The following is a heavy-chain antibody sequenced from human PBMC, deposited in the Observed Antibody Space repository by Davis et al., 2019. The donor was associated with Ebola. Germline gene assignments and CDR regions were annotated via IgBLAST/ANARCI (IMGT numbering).Heavy chain of an antibody. CDR3: ASLRRTITGMDDGFDL. J-gene: IGHJ3*01. CDR2: IYTGDSDT. CDR1: GNRFNSHW. Sequence: GESLKISCKDSGNRFNSHWIGWVRQMPGKGLEWMGIIYTGDSDTRYSPSFRGQVIISADKSMKTAFLQWSSLKASDSGMYYCASLRRTITGMDDGFDLWGQGTMVTVSS. V-gene: IGHV5-51*01. D-gene: IGHD2-8*02.